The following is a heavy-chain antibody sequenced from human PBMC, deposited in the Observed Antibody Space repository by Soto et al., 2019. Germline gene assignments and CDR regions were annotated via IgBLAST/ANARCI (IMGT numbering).Heavy chain of an antibody. Sequence: GGSLRLSCAASGFTFSDHYIYWVRQAPGKGLEWVGRTRNKANSYTTEYAASVKGRFTISRDDSKNSLYLQMNSLKTEDTAVYFCTRVPDYWGQGVLVTVSS. CDR3: TRVPDY. CDR2: TRNKANSYTT. J-gene: IGHJ4*02. V-gene: IGHV3-72*01. CDR1: GFTFSDHY.